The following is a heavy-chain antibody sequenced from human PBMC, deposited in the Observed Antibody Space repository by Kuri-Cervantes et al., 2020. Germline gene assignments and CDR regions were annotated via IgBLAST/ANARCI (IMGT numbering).Heavy chain of an antibody. CDR1: GFTFDDYA. Sequence: SLKISCAASGFTFDDYAMHWVRQAPGKGLEWVSAISWNSGTIGYADSVKGRFTISRDNAKNSLYLQMNSLRAEDTALYYCAKGGHSSGYYRFDYWGQGTLVTVSS. J-gene: IGHJ4*02. CDR2: ISWNSGTI. D-gene: IGHD3-22*01. V-gene: IGHV3-9*01. CDR3: AKGGHSSGYYRFDY.